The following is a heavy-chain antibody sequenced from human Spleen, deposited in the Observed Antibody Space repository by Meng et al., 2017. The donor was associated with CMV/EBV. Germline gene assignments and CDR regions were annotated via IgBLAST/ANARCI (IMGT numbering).Heavy chain of an antibody. CDR1: GYTLSRYT. J-gene: IGHJ5*02. Sequence: SVKVSCKTSGYTLSRYTLSWVRQAPGLGLDWMGRIIPILAIPNYAHRFQGRVTNTADKSTNTVYMELTKLKSDDTTVYYCSRAGPSGSGSYYPYDPWAQGTLVTVSS. CDR3: SRAGPSGSGSYYPYDP. D-gene: IGHD3-10*01. CDR2: IIPILAIP. V-gene: IGHV1-69*02.